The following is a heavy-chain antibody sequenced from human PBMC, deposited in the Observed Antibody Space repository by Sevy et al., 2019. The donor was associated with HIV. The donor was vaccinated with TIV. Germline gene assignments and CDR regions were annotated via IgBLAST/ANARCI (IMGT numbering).Heavy chain of an antibody. Sequence: SQTLSLTCAVSGGSTSSYYWSRIRQPPGKGLEWIGYIYYSGSTNYNPSLKSRVTISVDTSKNQFSLKLSSVTAADTAVYYCARERQLVLDYWGQGTLVTVSS. D-gene: IGHD6-13*01. CDR2: IYYSGST. CDR3: ARERQLVLDY. V-gene: IGHV4-59*01. J-gene: IGHJ4*02. CDR1: GGSTSSYY.